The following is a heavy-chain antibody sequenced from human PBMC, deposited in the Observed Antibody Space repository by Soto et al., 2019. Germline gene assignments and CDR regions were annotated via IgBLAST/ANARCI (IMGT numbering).Heavy chain of an antibody. CDR2: INPSSGST. CDR3: GRDRLPPGLVGMDL. V-gene: IGHV1-46*04. Sequence: QVQLVQSGTEVKKPGASVKVSCKASGYSFTTYYIHWVRQAPGRGLEWVGIINPSSGSTSYAQELKGRVPMTTDTSPNTIYMDLSSLTSEDTAVYYCGRDRLPPGLVGMDLWGQGTTVTVSS. CDR1: GYSFTTYY. J-gene: IGHJ6*02. D-gene: IGHD2-2*01.